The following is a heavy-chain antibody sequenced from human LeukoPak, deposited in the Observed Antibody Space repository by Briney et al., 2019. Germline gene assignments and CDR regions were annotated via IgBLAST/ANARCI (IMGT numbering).Heavy chain of an antibody. Sequence: GGSLRLSCAASGFTFSNYAMVWVRQAPGKGLEWVSAIRGSGAGTHYADSVKGRFTISRDNSRNILYLQMNNLRGEDTALYYCGRDPNGDYIGAFEFQRWGQGTLVSVSS. CDR3: GRDPNGDYIGAFEFQR. D-gene: IGHD4-17*01. CDR2: IRGSGAGT. V-gene: IGHV3-23*01. J-gene: IGHJ1*01. CDR1: GFTFSNYA.